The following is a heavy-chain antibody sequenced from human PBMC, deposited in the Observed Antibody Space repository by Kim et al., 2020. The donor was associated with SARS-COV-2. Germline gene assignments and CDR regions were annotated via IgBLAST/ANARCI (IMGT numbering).Heavy chain of an antibody. Sequence: ASVKVSCKASGYTFTSYGISWVRQAPGQGLEWMGWISAYNGNTNYAQKLQGRVTMTTDTSTSTAYMELRSLRSDDTAVYYCARGLYMGYDGDAFDIWGQGTMVTVSS. CDR3: ARGLYMGYDGDAFDI. CDR2: ISAYNGNT. J-gene: IGHJ3*02. CDR1: GYTFTSYG. D-gene: IGHD3-16*02. V-gene: IGHV1-18*01.